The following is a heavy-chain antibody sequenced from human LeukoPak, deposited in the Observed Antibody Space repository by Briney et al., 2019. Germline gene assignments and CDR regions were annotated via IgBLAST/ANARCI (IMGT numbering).Heavy chain of an antibody. Sequence: GGSLRLSCAASGFTFDDYAMHWVRQAPGKGLEWVSGISWNSGSIGYADSVKGRFTISRDNAKNSLYLQMNSLRAEDTAVFYCVKDMKIKAAGYYFDYWGQGTLVTVSS. V-gene: IGHV3-9*01. D-gene: IGHD6-13*01. CDR2: ISWNSGSI. CDR1: GFTFDDYA. J-gene: IGHJ4*02. CDR3: VKDMKIKAAGYYFDY.